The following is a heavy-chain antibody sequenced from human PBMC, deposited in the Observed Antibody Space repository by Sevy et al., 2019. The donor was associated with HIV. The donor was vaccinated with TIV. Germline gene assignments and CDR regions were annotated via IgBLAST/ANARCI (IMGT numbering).Heavy chain of an antibody. J-gene: IGHJ4*02. V-gene: IGHV3-21*01. D-gene: IGHD3-22*01. Sequence: GGSLRLSCVASGFIFSNYDMNWVRQAPGKGLEWVSSISSASSYIYYADSVKGRFTVSRDNAKDSLYLQMHSLRAEDTATYYCARALDYYDSGGYSYWGLGTLVTVSS. CDR3: ARALDYYDSGGYSY. CDR2: ISSASSYI. CDR1: GFIFSNYD.